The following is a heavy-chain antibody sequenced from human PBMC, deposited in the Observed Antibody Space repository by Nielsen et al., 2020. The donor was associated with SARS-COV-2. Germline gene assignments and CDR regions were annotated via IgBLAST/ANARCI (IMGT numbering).Heavy chain of an antibody. V-gene: IGHV3-9*01. CDR1: GFTFDDYA. J-gene: IGHJ3*02. CDR2: ISWNSGSI. CDR3: SRVEAGAFYI. D-gene: IGHD6-25*01. Sequence: SLKISCAASGFTFDDYAMHWVRQAPGKGLEWVSGISWNSGSIGYADSVKGRFTISRDDSNTVYLQMNSLKTEDTAVYYCSRVEAGAFYIWGQGTFVTVSS.